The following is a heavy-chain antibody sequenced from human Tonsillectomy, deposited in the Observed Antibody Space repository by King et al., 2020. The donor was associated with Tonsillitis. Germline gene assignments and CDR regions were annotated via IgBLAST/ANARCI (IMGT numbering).Heavy chain of an antibody. J-gene: IGHJ4*02. CDR1: GGTFSSYA. Sequence: QLVQSGAEVKKSGSSVKVSCKASGGTFSSYAINWVRQAPGQGLEWMGGIIPIFGTANYVQKFQGRVTITADESTSTVYMEMSSLRYEDTAVYYCARGPGYCSGGSCYLIDFWRQGTLVTVSS. CDR2: IIPIFGTA. D-gene: IGHD2-15*01. CDR3: ARGPGYCSGGSCYLIDF. V-gene: IGHV1-69*01.